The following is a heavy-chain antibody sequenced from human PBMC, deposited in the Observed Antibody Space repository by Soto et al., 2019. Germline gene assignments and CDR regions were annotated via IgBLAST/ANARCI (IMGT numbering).Heavy chain of an antibody. J-gene: IGHJ5*02. CDR3: ARDLRYGSGGVLSWFDP. V-gene: IGHV4-30-2*05. Sequence: SETLSLTCAVSGGSISSGGYSWSWIRQPPGKGLEWIGYIYHSGATYYNPSLKSRVTISVDTSKNQFSLRLSSVTAADTAVYYCARDLRYGSGGVLSWFDPWGQGTLVTVSS. CDR2: IYHSGAT. D-gene: IGHD3-10*01. CDR1: GGSISSGGYS.